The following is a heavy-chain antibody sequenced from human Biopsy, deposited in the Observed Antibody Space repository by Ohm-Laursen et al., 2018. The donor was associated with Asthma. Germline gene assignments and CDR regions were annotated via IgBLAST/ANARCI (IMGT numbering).Heavy chain of an antibody. CDR1: GYTFTSYY. CDR2: INPPTGDT. J-gene: IGHJ4*02. CDR3: ALSQFDY. V-gene: IGHV1-46*01. Sequence: ASVKVSCNASGYTFTSYYIHWVRQAPGQGLEWVGIINPPTGDTSYAKKFLGRVTVTRDTSTSTVYMELSSLRSEDTAVYYCALSQFDYWGQGTLLTVSS.